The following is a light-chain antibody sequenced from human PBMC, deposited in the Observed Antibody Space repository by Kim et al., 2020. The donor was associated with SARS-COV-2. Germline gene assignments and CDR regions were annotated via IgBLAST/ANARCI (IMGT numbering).Light chain of an antibody. Sequence: SYELTQPLSVSVALGQTARITCGGNNIGSKNVHWYQQKPGQVPVVVIYRDNNRPSGIPDRFSGSNSGNTATLTISSAQAGDEADYYCQVWNSNSQPFGGG. J-gene: IGLJ2*01. V-gene: IGLV3-9*01. CDR2: RDN. CDR1: NIGSKN. CDR3: QVWNSNSQP.